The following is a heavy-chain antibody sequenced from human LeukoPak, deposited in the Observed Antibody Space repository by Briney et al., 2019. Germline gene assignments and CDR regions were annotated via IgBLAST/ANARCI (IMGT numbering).Heavy chain of an antibody. Sequence: ASVKVSCKASGYTFSGYYMHWVRQAPGQGLEWMGWINPNSGGTNYAQKFQGRVTMTRDTSISTAYMELSRLRSDDTAVYYCARRALRYCTNGVCENWFDPWGQGTLVTVSS. V-gene: IGHV1-2*02. J-gene: IGHJ5*02. CDR2: INPNSGGT. D-gene: IGHD2-8*01. CDR1: GYTFSGYY. CDR3: ARRALRYCTNGVCENWFDP.